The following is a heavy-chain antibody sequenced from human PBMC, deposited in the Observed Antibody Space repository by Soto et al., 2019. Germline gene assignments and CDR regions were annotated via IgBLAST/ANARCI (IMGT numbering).Heavy chain of an antibody. CDR1: GYTLTELS. J-gene: IGHJ5*02. Sequence: ASVKVSCKVSGYTLTELSMHWVRQAPGKGLEWMGGFDPEDGETIYAQKFQGRVTMTTDTSTSTAYMELRSLRSDDTAVYYCARDNYYDILTGLEWFDPWGQGTLVTVSS. V-gene: IGHV1-24*01. CDR2: FDPEDGET. D-gene: IGHD3-9*01. CDR3: ARDNYYDILTGLEWFDP.